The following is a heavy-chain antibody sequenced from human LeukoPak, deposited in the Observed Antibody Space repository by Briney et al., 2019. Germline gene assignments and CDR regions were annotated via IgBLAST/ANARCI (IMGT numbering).Heavy chain of an antibody. Sequence: SGTLSLTCAVYGGSFSGYYWRWIRQPPGKGLEWIGEINHSGSTNYNPSLKSRVTISVDTSKNQFSLKLSSVTAADTAVYYCARGGLLATITSKRAFDYWGQGTLVTVSS. J-gene: IGHJ4*02. D-gene: IGHD5-24*01. CDR1: GGSFSGYY. CDR2: INHSGST. V-gene: IGHV4-34*01. CDR3: ARGGLLATITSKRAFDY.